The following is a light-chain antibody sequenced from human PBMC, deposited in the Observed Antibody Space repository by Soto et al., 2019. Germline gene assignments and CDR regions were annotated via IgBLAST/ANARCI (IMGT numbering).Light chain of an antibody. CDR2: TAS. J-gene: IGKJ4*01. V-gene: IGKV1-39*01. CDR1: QNIKKY. Sequence: DIQMTQSPSSLSASVGDRVTITCRASQNIKKYLNWYQQKPGKAPNLLIYTASSLQIGLPSRFSGSGSGTEFTLTISSLQPEDSATYYCQQSFGTPLTFGGGTKVEIK. CDR3: QQSFGTPLT.